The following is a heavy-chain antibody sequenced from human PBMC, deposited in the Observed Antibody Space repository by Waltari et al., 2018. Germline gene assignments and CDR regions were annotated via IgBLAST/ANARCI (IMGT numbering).Heavy chain of an antibody. Sequence: QVQLAQSGAEVKIPGSSVTISCKASGLSISGYSCCWVRQAPGQGLEWMGGFIPLSGSQIYTQKFQGRLTISADGSTRTTVMELRNLRYEDTAVYFCARGYRYDSSERFYLDHWGQGTPVIVSS. CDR2: FIPLSGSQ. J-gene: IGHJ4*02. V-gene: IGHV1-69*12. D-gene: IGHD3-22*01. CDR1: GLSISGYS. CDR3: ARGYRYDSSERFYLDH.